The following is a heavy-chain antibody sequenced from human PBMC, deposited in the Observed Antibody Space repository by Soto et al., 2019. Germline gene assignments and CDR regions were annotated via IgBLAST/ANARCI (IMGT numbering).Heavy chain of an antibody. Sequence: QVQLMQSGAEVKQPGASVKVSCKASGYTFTNYYMHWVRQVPGQGLEWMGIINPSGGGPAHAQNFRSRLTTTSDTSTTTNYMELNSLRSEDKAVYFCARSDMGGDGELDVWGQGTMVTVSS. D-gene: IGHD3-16*01. CDR3: ARSDMGGDGELDV. V-gene: IGHV1-46*03. CDR2: INPSGGGP. CDR1: GYTFTNYY. J-gene: IGHJ3*01.